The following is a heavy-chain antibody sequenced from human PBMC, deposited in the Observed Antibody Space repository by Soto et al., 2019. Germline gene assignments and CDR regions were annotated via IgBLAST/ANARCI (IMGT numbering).Heavy chain of an antibody. J-gene: IGHJ4*02. CDR1: GFSFSNFP. CDR2: MSFDGITT. CDR3: AREGPYAFRSSWHFDY. D-gene: IGHD3-3*01. Sequence: QVHLVESGGGVVQPGGSLRLSCAASGFSFSNFPMNWFRQAPGKGLEWVAVMSFDGITTYYADSVKGRFTVSRDNSQNTLYLRVNSLRDEDTAVYFCAREGPYAFRSSWHFDYWGQGTLVTVSS. V-gene: IGHV3-30-3*01.